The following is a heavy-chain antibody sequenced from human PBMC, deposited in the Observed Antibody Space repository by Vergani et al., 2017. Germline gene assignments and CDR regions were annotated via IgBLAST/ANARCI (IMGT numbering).Heavy chain of an antibody. V-gene: IGHV3-33*01. J-gene: IGHJ3*02. CDR3: VVGGYYDSSGYYYPVDAFDM. CDR2: IWFDGSNK. CDR1: GFTFSSYG. D-gene: IGHD3-22*01. Sequence: QVQLVESGGGLVKPGGSLRLSCAASGFTFSSYGMHWVRQAPGKGLEWVAVIWFDGSNKYYADSVKGRFTISRDNSKNTLYLQMNSLRAEDTAVYYCVVGGYYDSSGYYYPVDAFDMWGQGTMVTVSS.